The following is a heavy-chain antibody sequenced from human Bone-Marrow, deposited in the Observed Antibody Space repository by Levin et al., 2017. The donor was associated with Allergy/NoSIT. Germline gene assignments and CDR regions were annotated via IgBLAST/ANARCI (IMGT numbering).Heavy chain of an antibody. CDR3: ARVRFLEYLYPGPIDS. CDR2: INVNTDEI. J-gene: IGHJ4*02. CDR1: GYTFTTYG. Sequence: GESLKISCRASGYTFTTYGITWVRQAPGQGPEWMGWINVNTDEIEYAQRFQGRVTMTTDTSTSTAYMELRSLRPDDTAVYYCARVRFLEYLYPGPIDSWGQGTRVTVSS. D-gene: IGHD3-3*01. V-gene: IGHV1-18*01.